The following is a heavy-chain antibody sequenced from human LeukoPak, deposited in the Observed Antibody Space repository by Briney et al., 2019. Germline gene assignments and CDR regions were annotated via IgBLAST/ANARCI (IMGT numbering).Heavy chain of an antibody. CDR1: GDSISSSNW. CDR2: VYHSGSA. D-gene: IGHD4-23*01. Sequence: SGTLSLTCTVSGDSISSSNWWSWVRQPPGKGLEWIGQVYHSGSANYNPSLKSRLTISVDKSNNQFSLKMKFVTAADTAVYYCARDGGGNDCWGRESWSPSPQ. V-gene: IGHV4-4*02. CDR3: ARDGGGNDC. J-gene: IGHJ4*02.